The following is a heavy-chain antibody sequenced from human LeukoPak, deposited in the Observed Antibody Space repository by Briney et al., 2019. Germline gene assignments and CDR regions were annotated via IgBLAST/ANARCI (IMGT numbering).Heavy chain of an antibody. V-gene: IGHV3-23*01. CDR3: AKVDYGDPRAYYYYGMDV. Sequence: PGGSLRLSCAASGFTFSSYAMSWVRQAPGKGLEWVSAISGSGGSTYYADSVKGRFTISRDNSKNTLYLQMNSLRAEDTAVYYCAKVDYGDPRAYYYYGMDVWGQGTTVTVSS. CDR1: GFTFSSYA. D-gene: IGHD4-17*01. CDR2: ISGSGGST. J-gene: IGHJ6*02.